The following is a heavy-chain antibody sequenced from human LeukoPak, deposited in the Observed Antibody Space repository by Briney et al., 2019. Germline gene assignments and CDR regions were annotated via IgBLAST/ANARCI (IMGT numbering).Heavy chain of an antibody. D-gene: IGHD3-10*02. CDR3: AELGITMIGGV. J-gene: IGHJ6*04. Sequence: PGRSLRLSCAASGFTFGSYWMNWVRQAPGKGLEWVSYISSSGSTIYYADSVKGRFTISRDNAKNSLYLQMNSLRAEDTAVYYCAELGITMIGGVWGKGTTVTISS. V-gene: IGHV3-48*03. CDR1: GFTFGSYW. CDR2: ISSSGSTI.